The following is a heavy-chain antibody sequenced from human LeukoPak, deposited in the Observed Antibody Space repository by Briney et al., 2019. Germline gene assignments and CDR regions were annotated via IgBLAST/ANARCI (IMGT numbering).Heavy chain of an antibody. CDR2: IYYSGST. CDR3: ARGSRAPLEMDCWFDP. V-gene: IGHV4-31*03. CDR1: GGSISSGGYY. D-gene: IGHD1-1*01. Sequence: RSETLSLTCTVSGGSISSGGYYWSWIRQHSGKGLEWIGHIYYSGSTYYNPSLKSRVTISVDTSKNQYSLKLSSVTAADTAVYYCARGSRAPLEMDCWFDPWGQGTLVTVSS. J-gene: IGHJ5*02.